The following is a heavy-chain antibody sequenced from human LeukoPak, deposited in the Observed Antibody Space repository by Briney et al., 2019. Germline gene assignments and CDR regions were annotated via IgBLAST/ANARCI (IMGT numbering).Heavy chain of an antibody. CDR2: IYYSGCT. V-gene: IGHV4-39*01. D-gene: IGHD2-15*01. CDR1: GGSISSSSYY. CDR3: ARLGDGLLGWFDP. J-gene: IGHJ5*02. Sequence: PSETLSLTCTVSGGSISSSSYYWGWIRQPPGKGREWIGSIYYSGCTYYNPSLKSRVTISVDTSKNQFSLKLSSVTAADTAVYYCARLGDGLLGWFDPWGQGTLVTVSS.